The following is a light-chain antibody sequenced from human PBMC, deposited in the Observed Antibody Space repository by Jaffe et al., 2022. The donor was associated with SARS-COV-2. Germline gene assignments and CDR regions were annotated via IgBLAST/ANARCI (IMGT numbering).Light chain of an antibody. CDR2: GAS. V-gene: IGKV3-15*01. CDR1: QSVSSN. Sequence: EIVMTQSPATLSVSPGERATLSCRASQSVSSNLAWYQQKPGQAPRLLIYGASTRATGIPARFSGSGSGTEFTLTISSLQSEDFAVYYCQQYHNWLSFGPGTKVDIK. J-gene: IGKJ3*01. CDR3: QQYHNWLS.